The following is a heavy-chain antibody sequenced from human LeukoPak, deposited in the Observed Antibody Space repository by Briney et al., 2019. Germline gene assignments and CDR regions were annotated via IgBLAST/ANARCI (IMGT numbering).Heavy chain of an antibody. V-gene: IGHV3-11*01. D-gene: IGHD2-15*01. Sequence: GGSLRLSCAASGFTFSDYYMTWIRQAPGQGLEWISYVSGSDENKYYAGSVRGRFAISRDNAEKSLFLQMSNVRAEDTAVYYCARAGLGGHYIDYWGQGTLVTVSP. CDR1: GFTFSDYY. CDR2: VSGSDENK. J-gene: IGHJ4*02. CDR3: ARAGLGGHYIDY.